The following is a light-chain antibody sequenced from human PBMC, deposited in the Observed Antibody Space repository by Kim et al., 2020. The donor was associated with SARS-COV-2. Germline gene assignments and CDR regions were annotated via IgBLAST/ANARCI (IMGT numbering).Light chain of an antibody. Sequence: DIQMTQSPSSLSASVGDRVTITCRASQDISRYLNWYQQKPGKAPKLLIYTASSLPSGVPSRFTGSGSETDFTLTISSLQPEEFATYDCHQTYSAARTFGQGTKVDIK. J-gene: IGKJ1*01. CDR2: TAS. CDR1: QDISRY. V-gene: IGKV1-39*01. CDR3: HQTYSAART.